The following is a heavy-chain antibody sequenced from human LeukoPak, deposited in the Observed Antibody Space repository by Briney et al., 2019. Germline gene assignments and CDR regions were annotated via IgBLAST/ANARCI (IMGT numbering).Heavy chain of an antibody. CDR2: ISRTSAYI. CDR3: ARDERRYCSDSSCYPGDY. J-gene: IGHJ4*02. V-gene: IGHV3-21*01. Sequence: GGSLRLSCAASGLTFSSYAMKWVRQAPGKGQEWVSAISRTSAYIYYSDSVKGRFTISRDNAKNSVYLQIDSLRAEDTAVYYCARDERRYCSDSSCYPGDYWGQGTLVTVSS. CDR1: GLTFSSYA. D-gene: IGHD2-2*01.